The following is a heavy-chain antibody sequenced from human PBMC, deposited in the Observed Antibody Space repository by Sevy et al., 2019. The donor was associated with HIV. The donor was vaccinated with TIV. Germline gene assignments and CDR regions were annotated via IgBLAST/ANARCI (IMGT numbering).Heavy chain of an antibody. Sequence: GGSLRLSCATSGITFSTYAMSWVRQAPGKGLEWVSAISGSGGSTYYADSVKGRFTISRDNSKDTLSLQVNSLRAEDTAVYYCAKGGWGSTWYWYFDFWGQGTLVTVSS. J-gene: IGHJ4*02. D-gene: IGHD6-13*01. CDR2: ISGSGGST. CDR1: GITFSTYA. CDR3: AKGGWGSTWYWYFDF. V-gene: IGHV3-23*01.